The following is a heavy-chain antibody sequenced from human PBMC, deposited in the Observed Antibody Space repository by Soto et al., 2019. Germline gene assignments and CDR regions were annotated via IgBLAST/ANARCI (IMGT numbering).Heavy chain of an antibody. D-gene: IGHD5-18*01. Sequence: GASVKVSCKVSGYTFTGLSMNWVRQAPGKGLEWMGGFDPEDGETIYAQKFQGRVTMTEDTSTDTAYMELSSLRSEDTAVYYCATILLWHHTITGGMDVWGPGTTGTGFS. CDR3: ATILLWHHTITGGMDV. V-gene: IGHV1-24*01. CDR1: GYTFTGLS. CDR2: FDPEDGET. J-gene: IGHJ6*02.